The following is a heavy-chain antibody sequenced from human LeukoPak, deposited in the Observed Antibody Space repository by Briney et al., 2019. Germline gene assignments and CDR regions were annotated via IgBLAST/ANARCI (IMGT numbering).Heavy chain of an antibody. Sequence: PSETLSLTCAVSGYSISSGYYWGWIRQPPGKGLEWIGSIYHSGSTYYNPSLKSRVTISADTSKNQFSLKLSSVTAADTAVYYCARQVVIAVDAFDIWGQGTMVTVSS. J-gene: IGHJ3*02. CDR1: GYSISSGYY. D-gene: IGHD2-21*01. V-gene: IGHV4-38-2*01. CDR2: IYHSGST. CDR3: ARQVVIAVDAFDI.